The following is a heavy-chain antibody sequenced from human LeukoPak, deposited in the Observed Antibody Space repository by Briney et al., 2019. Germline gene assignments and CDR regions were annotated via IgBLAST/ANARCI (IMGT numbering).Heavy chain of an antibody. D-gene: IGHD6-13*01. CDR3: ARDVVAAPGTWDY. CDR2: IYYTGPT. Sequence: SETLSLTCTVSGVSISTSRYYWGWIRQPPGKGLEWIGNIYYTGPTYYNASLESRVTISLDTSKNQFSLKLSSVTAADTAVYYCARDVVAAPGTWDYWGQGTLVTVSS. CDR1: GVSISTSRYY. J-gene: IGHJ4*02. V-gene: IGHV4-39*07.